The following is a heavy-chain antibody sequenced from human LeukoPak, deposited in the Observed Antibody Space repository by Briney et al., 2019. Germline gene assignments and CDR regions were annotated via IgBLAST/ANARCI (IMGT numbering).Heavy chain of an antibody. J-gene: IGHJ2*01. V-gene: IGHV1-69*05. CDR1: GGTFSSYA. D-gene: IGHD2/OR15-2a*01. CDR2: IIPIFGTA. CDR3: ARGGTDYFSAGYFDL. Sequence: SVKVSCKATGGTFSSYAISWVRQAPGQGLEWMGRIIPIFGTANYAQKFQGRVTITTDESTSTAYMELSTLRSEDTAVYYCARGGTDYFSAGYFDLWGRGTLVTVSS.